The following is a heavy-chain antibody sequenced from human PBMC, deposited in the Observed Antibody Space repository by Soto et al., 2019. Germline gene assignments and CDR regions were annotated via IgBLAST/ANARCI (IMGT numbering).Heavy chain of an antibody. CDR3: AKDIVVVVAATPDWFDP. V-gene: IGHV3-23*01. Sequence: PGGSLRLSCAASGFTFSSYAMSWVRQAPGKGLEWVSVISGSGGSTNYADSVKGRFTISRDNSKSTLYLQMNSLRAEDTAVYYCAKDIVVVVAATPDWFDPWGQGTLVTVSS. J-gene: IGHJ5*02. CDR1: GFTFSSYA. D-gene: IGHD2-15*01. CDR2: ISGSGGST.